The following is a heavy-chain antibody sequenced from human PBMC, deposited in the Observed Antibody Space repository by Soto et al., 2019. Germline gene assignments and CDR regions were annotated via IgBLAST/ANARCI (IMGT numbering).Heavy chain of an antibody. J-gene: IGHJ6*02. CDR3: ARVAAAGIYYYYYGMDV. D-gene: IGHD6-13*01. V-gene: IGHV5-51*01. Sequence: SLKISCKGSGYSLTSYWIGWVRQMPGKGLEWMGIIYPGDSDTRYSPSFQGQVTTSADKSISTAYLQWSSLKASDTAMYYCARVAAAGIYYYYYGMDVWGQGTTVTVSS. CDR1: GYSLTSYW. CDR2: IYPGDSDT.